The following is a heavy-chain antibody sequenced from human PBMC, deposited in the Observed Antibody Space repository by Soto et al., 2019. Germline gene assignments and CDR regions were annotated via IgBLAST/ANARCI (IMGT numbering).Heavy chain of an antibody. CDR1: GGTFSSYA. V-gene: IGHV1-69*12. J-gene: IGHJ5*02. Sequence: QVQLVQSGAEVKKPGSSVKVSCKASGGTFSSYAISWVRQAPGQGLGWMGGIIPIFGTENYAQKFQGRVTITAHESTSTAYMELIGLRSEDTGVYYCARGRPLNWFDPWGQGSLVTVAS. CDR3: ARGRPLNWFDP. CDR2: IIPIFGTE.